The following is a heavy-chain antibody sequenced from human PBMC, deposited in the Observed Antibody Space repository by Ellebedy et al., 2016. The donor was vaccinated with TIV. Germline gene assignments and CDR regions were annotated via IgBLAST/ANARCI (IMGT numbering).Heavy chain of an antibody. V-gene: IGHV1-18*01. J-gene: IGHJ6*02. Sequence: AASVKVSCKASGGTFSSYAISWVRQAPGQGLEWMGWISAYNGNTNYAQKLQGRVTMTTDTSTSTAYMELRSLRSDDTAVYYCASIRRTPPGLVGDTAKGGYYGMDVWGQGTTVTVSS. CDR1: GGTFSSYA. CDR3: ASIRRTPPGLVGDTAKGGYYGMDV. CDR2: ISAYNGNT. D-gene: IGHD5-18*01.